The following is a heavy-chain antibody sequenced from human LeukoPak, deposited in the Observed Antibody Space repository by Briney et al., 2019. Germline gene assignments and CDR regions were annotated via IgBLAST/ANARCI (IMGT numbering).Heavy chain of an antibody. CDR2: IYYSGST. V-gene: IGHV4-59*01. D-gene: IGHD6-19*01. Sequence: SETLSLTCTVSGGSISSYYWSWIRQPPGKGLEWIGYIYYSGSTNYNPSLKSRVTISVDTSKNQFSLKLSSVTAADTAVYYCARVKNSGRYASRTFDFDYWGQGTLVTVSS. CDR1: GGSISSYY. CDR3: ARVKNSGRYASRTFDFDY. J-gene: IGHJ4*02.